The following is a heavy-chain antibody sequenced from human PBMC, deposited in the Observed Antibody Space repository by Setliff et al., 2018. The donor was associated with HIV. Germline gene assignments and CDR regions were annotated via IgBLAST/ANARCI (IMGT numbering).Heavy chain of an antibody. V-gene: IGHV3-21*01. CDR3: AKDPPGDYNGMPGDI. Sequence: PGGSLRLSCAASGFTFSSYSMNWVRQAPGKGLEWVSSISSSSSYIYYADSVKGRFTISRDNAKNSLYLQMNSLRAEDTAVYYCAKDPPGDYNGMPGDIWGQGTMVTVSS. D-gene: IGHD1-1*01. J-gene: IGHJ3*02. CDR2: ISSSSSYI. CDR1: GFTFSSYS.